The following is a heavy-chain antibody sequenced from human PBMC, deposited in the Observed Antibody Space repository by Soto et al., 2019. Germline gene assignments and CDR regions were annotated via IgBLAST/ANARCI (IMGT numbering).Heavy chain of an antibody. J-gene: IGHJ4*02. CDR1: GASFRGYA. CDR2: VFYTGFT. Sequence: PSETLSLTCHVYGASFRGYAWSWIRQSPGKGLEWIGCVFYTGFTSYNPSLEGRVSVSVDTSKNQFSLKVSGVSAADTAVYYCATSQKGYNWNYFDHWGQGALVTVSS. D-gene: IGHD1-20*01. V-gene: IGHV4-59*04. CDR3: ATSQKGYNWNYFDH.